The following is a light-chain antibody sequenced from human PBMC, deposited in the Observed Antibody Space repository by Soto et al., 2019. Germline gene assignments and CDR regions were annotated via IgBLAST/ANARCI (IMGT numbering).Light chain of an antibody. CDR3: SSNAGSNNLV. V-gene: IGLV2-8*01. Sequence: QSALTQPPSASGSPGQSVTISCTGISSDVGSYIYVSWYQQHPGKAPKLMIYEVSKRPPGVPDRFSGSMSGKTASLTVSGLQAEDEADYYCSSNAGSNNLVFGGVTKLTVL. CDR2: EVS. CDR1: SSDVGSYIY. J-gene: IGLJ2*01.